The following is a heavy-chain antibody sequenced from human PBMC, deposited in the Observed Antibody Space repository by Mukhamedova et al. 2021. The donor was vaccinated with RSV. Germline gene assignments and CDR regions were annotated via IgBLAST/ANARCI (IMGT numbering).Heavy chain of an antibody. CDR3: ARAYSASSWDY. D-gene: IGHD3-22*01. J-gene: IGHJ4*01. Sequence: EWVSSISTSSSYIYYADSVKGRFTISRDNAKNSLYLQMTSLRAEDTAVYYCARAYSASSWDYLGHGTLVTVSS. CDR2: ISTSSSYI. V-gene: IGHV3-21*01.